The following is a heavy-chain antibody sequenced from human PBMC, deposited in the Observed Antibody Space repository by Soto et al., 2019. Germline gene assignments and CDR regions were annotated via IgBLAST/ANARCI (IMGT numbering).Heavy chain of an antibody. CDR1: GGSISSGGYY. Sequence: QVQLQESGPGLVKPSQTLSLTCTVSGGSISSGGYYWSWIRQHPGKGLEWIGYIYYSGSTYYNPSRTTRVPIPVDTSKNQSSLRLSSVTAADTAVYYCARGPYYYDGRSPTAFDYWGQGTLVPVSS. CDR3: ARGPYYYDGRSPTAFDY. CDR2: IYYSGST. V-gene: IGHV4-31*03. D-gene: IGHD3-22*01. J-gene: IGHJ4*02.